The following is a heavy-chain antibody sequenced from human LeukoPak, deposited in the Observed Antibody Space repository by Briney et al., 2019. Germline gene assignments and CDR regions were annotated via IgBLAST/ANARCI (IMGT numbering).Heavy chain of an antibody. D-gene: IGHD6-6*01. V-gene: IGHV4-31*11. CDR1: GGSISSGDAY. CDR2: INHSGST. J-gene: IGHJ4*02. Sequence: SQTLSLTCAVSGGSISSGDAYWNWVRQHPGKGLEWIGEINHSGSTNYNPSLKSRVTISVDTSKNQFSLKLSSVTAADTAVYYCARAVAARVDYWGQGTLVTVSS. CDR3: ARAVAARVDY.